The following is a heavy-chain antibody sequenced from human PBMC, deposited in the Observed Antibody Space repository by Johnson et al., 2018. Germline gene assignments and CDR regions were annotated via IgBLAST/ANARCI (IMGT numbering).Heavy chain of an antibody. J-gene: IGHJ6*03. Sequence: QVQLQESGPGLVKPSETLSLTCTVSGGSISSYYWSWIRQPPGKGLEWIGYIYYRGSTDYNPSLKSRVTISVDTSKRHFSLMLSSVTAADTAVYYCARWRSGLYSVLDHYYYMDVWGKGTTVTVSS. D-gene: IGHD1-26*01. CDR2: IYYRGST. CDR1: GGSISSYY. V-gene: IGHV4-59*01. CDR3: ARWRSGLYSVLDHYYYMDV.